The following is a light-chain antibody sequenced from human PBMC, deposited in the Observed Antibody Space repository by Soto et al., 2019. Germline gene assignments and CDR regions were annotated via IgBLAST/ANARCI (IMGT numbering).Light chain of an antibody. V-gene: IGKV3-15*01. CDR3: QQYNNWPLT. CDR1: QSVSSIY. J-gene: IGKJ5*01. Sequence: EIVLTQSPGTLSVSPGERATLSCRASQSVSSIYLAWYQQKPGQAPRLLIYGASIRATGIPARFTGSGPGTEFTLTISSLQSEDFAVYYCQQYNNWPLTFGQGTRLEI. CDR2: GAS.